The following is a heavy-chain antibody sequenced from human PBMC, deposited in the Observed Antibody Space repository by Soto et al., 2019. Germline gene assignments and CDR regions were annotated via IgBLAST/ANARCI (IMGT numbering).Heavy chain of an antibody. D-gene: IGHD3-22*01. CDR3: ARSLIYYYDSSGYYYLDY. Sequence: PSQTLSLTCPVSGFSVSGGSYYWSWIRQPPGKGLEWIGYIYYSGSTNYNPSLKSRVTISVDTSKNQFSLKLSSVTAADTAVYYCARSLIYYYDSSGYYYLDYWGQGTLVTVSS. J-gene: IGHJ4*02. V-gene: IGHV4-61*01. CDR1: GFSVSGGSYY. CDR2: IYYSGST.